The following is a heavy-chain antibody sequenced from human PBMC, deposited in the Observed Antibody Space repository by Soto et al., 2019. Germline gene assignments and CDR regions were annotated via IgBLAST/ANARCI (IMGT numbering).Heavy chain of an antibody. CDR2: INSDGSST. CDR3: PWRGYSHGAPSDV. V-gene: IGHV3-74*01. D-gene: IGHD5-18*01. CDR1: GFTFSSYW. Sequence: GGSLRLSCAASGFTFSSYWMHWVRQAPGKGLVWVSRINSDGSSTSYADSVKGRFTISRDNAKNTLYLQMNSLRAEDTAVYESPWRGYSHGAPSDVSGQGTTVTVSS. J-gene: IGHJ6*02.